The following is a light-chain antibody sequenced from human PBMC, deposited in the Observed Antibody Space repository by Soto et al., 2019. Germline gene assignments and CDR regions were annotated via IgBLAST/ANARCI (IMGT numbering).Light chain of an antibody. J-gene: IGLJ3*02. CDR3: TSYVGSDIWV. V-gene: IGLV2-8*01. Sequence: QSVLTQPPSASGSPGQSVTISCTGTSSDVGAYKYVSWYQQYPGKAPKLMIYEVSKRPSGVPERFSGSKSGNTASLTVSGLQAEDEADYYCTSYVGSDIWVFGGGTKVTVL. CDR2: EVS. CDR1: SSDVGAYKY.